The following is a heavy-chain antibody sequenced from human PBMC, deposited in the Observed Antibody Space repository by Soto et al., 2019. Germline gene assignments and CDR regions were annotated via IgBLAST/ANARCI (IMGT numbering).Heavy chain of an antibody. J-gene: IGHJ6*03. CDR2: IKQDGSEK. CDR3: ARDGVEDFWSGFYYYYMDV. CDR1: GFTFSSYW. Sequence: GGSLRLSCAASGFTFSSYWMSWVRQAPGKGLEWVANIKQDGSEKYYVDSVKGRFTISRDNAKNSLYLQMNSLRAEDTAVYYCARDGVEDFWSGFYYYYMDVWGKGTTVTVSS. V-gene: IGHV3-7*01. D-gene: IGHD3-3*01.